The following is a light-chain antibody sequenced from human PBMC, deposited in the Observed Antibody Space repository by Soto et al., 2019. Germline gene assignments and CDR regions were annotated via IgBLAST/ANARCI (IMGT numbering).Light chain of an antibody. CDR2: EVS. J-gene: IGLJ3*02. Sequence: QSALTQPPSASGSPGQSVTISCTGTSSDVGGYNSVSWYQQHPGKAPKLMIYEVSKRPSGVPDRFSGSKSGNTASLTVAGLKAEYEADYYCSSYAGSNNVVFGGGTKLTV. CDR3: SSYAGSNNVV. CDR1: SSDVGGYNS. V-gene: IGLV2-8*01.